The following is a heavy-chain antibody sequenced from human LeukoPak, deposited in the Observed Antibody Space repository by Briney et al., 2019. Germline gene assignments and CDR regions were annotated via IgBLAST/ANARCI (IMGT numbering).Heavy chain of an antibody. Sequence: GGSLRLSCAASGFTFRNYGMHWVRQAPGKGLEWVALIWYDGSNKYYADSVKGRFTISRDNSKNTLYLQMNSLRVEDTAVYYCARDQYYYDSSGYFYDFWGQGALVTVSS. CDR3: ARDQYYYDSSGYFYDF. V-gene: IGHV3-33*01. CDR1: GFTFRNYG. D-gene: IGHD3-22*01. J-gene: IGHJ4*02. CDR2: IWYDGSNK.